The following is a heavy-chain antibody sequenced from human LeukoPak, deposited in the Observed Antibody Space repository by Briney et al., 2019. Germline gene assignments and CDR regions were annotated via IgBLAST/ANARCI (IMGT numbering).Heavy chain of an antibody. CDR1: GGSISSGDYY. D-gene: IGHD4-17*01. Sequence: PSETLSLTCTVSGGSISSGDYYWGWIRQPPGKGLEWIGSIYYSGSTYYNPSLKSRVTISVDTSKNQFSLKLSSVTAADTAVYYCARPLRSYYYGMDVWGQGTTVTVSS. J-gene: IGHJ6*02. CDR3: ARPLRSYYYGMDV. V-gene: IGHV4-39*01. CDR2: IYYSGST.